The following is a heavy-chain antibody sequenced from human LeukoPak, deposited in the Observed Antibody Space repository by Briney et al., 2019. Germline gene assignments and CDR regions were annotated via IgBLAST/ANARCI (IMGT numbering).Heavy chain of an antibody. V-gene: IGHV3-30*02. CDR3: ARDLPADY. Sequence: GGSLRLSCAASWFTFSSYGIHWVRQAPGKGLEWVAFIRFDGSNKYYADSVKGRFTISRDNSKNTLYLQMNSLRAEDTAVYYRARDLPADYWGQGTLVTVSS. CDR1: WFTFSSYG. CDR2: IRFDGSNK. J-gene: IGHJ4*02.